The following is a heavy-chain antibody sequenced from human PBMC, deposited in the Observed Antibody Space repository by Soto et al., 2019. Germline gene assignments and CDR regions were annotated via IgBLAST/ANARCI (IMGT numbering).Heavy chain of an antibody. Sequence: GGSLRLSCAASGFTFSSYWMHWVRQAPGKGLVWVSRVNSDGSSTSYADSVKGRFTISRDNAKNTLYLQMNSLRVEDTAVYYCTRGFPSSTGEQPSLPFAYWGQGTLVTVSS. CDR2: VNSDGSST. V-gene: IGHV3-74*01. J-gene: IGHJ4*02. CDR1: GFTFSSYW. D-gene: IGHD2-2*01. CDR3: TRGFPSSTGEQPSLPFAY.